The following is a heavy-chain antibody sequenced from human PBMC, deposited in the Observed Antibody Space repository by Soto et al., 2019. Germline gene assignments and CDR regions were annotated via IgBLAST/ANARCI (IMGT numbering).Heavy chain of an antibody. CDR1: GFTFSSYW. J-gene: IGHJ4*02. CDR3: ARDGITGTPHFDS. Sequence: EAQLVQSGGCLVQPGGSMRLSCAASGFTFSSYWMHWVRQAPGKGLVWVSSIKTDGSLTPYADSVKGRFTISRDNAKNSLYLQMNSLRAEDTAVYYCARDGITGTPHFDSWGQGTLVTVSS. CDR2: IKTDGSLT. D-gene: IGHD1-7*01. V-gene: IGHV3-74*03.